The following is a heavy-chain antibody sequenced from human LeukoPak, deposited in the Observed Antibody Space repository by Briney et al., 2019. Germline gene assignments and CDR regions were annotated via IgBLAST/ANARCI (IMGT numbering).Heavy chain of an antibody. CDR3: TRDLYSSTSCYAPFDY. CDR2: IRSKAYGGTT. V-gene: IGHV3-49*04. J-gene: IGHJ4*02. CDR1: GFTFGDYA. D-gene: IGHD2-2*01. Sequence: GGSLRLSCTASGFTFGDYAMSWVRQAPGKGLEWVAFIRSKAYGGTTEYAASVKGRFTISRDDSKSIAYLQMNSLKTEDTAVYYCTRDLYSSTSCYAPFDYWGQGTLVTVSS.